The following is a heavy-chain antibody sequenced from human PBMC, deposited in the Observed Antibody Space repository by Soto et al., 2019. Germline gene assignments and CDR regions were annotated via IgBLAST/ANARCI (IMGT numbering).Heavy chain of an antibody. D-gene: IGHD3-22*01. Sequence: VQLLESGGGLVQPGGSLRLSCAASGFTFNNYAMIWVRQAPGKGLEWVSAISGGGDSTYYADSVKGRFTISRDNSKKTLYLQMYSLRAEDTALYFCAKDLSYYDSSGYGGLDSWGQGTLVTVSS. V-gene: IGHV3-23*01. CDR2: ISGGGDST. J-gene: IGHJ4*02. CDR1: GFTFNNYA. CDR3: AKDLSYYDSSGYGGLDS.